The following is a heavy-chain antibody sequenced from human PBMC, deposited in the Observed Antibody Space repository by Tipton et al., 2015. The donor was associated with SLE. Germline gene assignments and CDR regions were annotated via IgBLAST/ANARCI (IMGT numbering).Heavy chain of an antibody. V-gene: IGHV4-34*01. J-gene: IGHJ4*02. Sequence: TLSLTCAVYGGSFSGYYWSWIRQPPGKGLEWIGEINHSGSTNYNPSLKSRVTISVDTSKYQFSLKLSSVTAADTAVYYCARHSRYGGKETDFDYWGQGTLFTVSS. CDR2: INHSGST. D-gene: IGHD4-23*01. CDR3: ARHSRYGGKETDFDY. CDR1: GGSFSGYY.